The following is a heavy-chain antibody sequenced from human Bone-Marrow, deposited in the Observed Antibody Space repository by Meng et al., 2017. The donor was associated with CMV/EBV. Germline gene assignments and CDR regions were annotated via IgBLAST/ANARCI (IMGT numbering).Heavy chain of an antibody. Sequence: GSLRLSCVVSGGSVNSSRYYWSWIRQPPGKGLEWIGEINHSGSTNYNPSLKSRVTISVDTSKNQFSLKLSSVTAADTAVYYCASLRTWIQRWGQGTLVTVSS. CDR1: GGSVNSSRYY. D-gene: IGHD5-18*01. CDR3: ASLRTWIQR. CDR2: INHSGST. J-gene: IGHJ4*02. V-gene: IGHV4-34*01.